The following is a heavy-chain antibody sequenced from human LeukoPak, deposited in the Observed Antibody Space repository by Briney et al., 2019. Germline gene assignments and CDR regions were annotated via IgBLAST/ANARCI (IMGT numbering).Heavy chain of an antibody. V-gene: IGHV3-48*03. D-gene: IGHD6-19*01. Sequence: GGSLRLSCAASGFTFSSYEMNWVRQAPGKGLEWVSYISSSGSTIYYADSVKGRFNISRGNAKNSLYLQMNSLRAEDTAVYYCARDLGGQWLTYYYYYGMDVWGQGTTVTVSS. CDR1: GFTFSSYE. CDR2: ISSSGSTI. J-gene: IGHJ6*02. CDR3: ARDLGGQWLTYYYYYGMDV.